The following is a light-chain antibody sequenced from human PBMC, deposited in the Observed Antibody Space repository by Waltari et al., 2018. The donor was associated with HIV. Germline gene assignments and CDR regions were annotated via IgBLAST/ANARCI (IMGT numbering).Light chain of an antibody. CDR3: SSYAGINTYVL. CDR1: SSDVGGNNY. CDR2: EVY. J-gene: IGLJ2*01. Sequence: QSALTQPPSASGSPGQSVTLPCNGTSSDVGGNNYVSWYQQYPGKAPRLMIYEVYKRPSGVPHRFSGSKSGNTASLTVSGLQAEDEANYYCSSYAGINTYVLFGGGTKLTVL. V-gene: IGLV2-8*01.